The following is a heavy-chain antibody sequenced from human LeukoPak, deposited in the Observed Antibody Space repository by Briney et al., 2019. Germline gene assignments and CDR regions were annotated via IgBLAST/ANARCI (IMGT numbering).Heavy chain of an antibody. V-gene: IGHV3-21*01. J-gene: IGHJ4*02. D-gene: IGHD3-16*01. CDR1: GFTFSSYS. Sequence: GGSLRLSCAASGFTFSSYSMNWVRQAPGKGLEWVSSISSSSSYIYYADSVKGRFTISRDNAKNSLYLQMNSLRAEDTAVYYCARCLTFGGPDYWGQGTLVTVSS. CDR2: ISSSSSYI. CDR3: ARCLTFGGPDY.